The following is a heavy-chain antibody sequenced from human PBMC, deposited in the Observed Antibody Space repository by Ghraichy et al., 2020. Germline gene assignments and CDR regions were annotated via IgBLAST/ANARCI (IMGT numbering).Heavy chain of an antibody. CDR3: ASRTYYYGSGSSGYYYGMDV. CDR1: GFTFSSYA. V-gene: IGHV3-23*01. J-gene: IGHJ6*02. CDR2: ISGSGGST. D-gene: IGHD3-10*01. Sequence: GGSLRLSCAASGFTFSSYAMSWVRQAPGKGLEWVSAISGSGGSTYYADSVKGRFTISRDNSKNTLYLQMNSLRAEDTAVYYCASRTYYYGSGSSGYYYGMDVWGQGTTVTVSS.